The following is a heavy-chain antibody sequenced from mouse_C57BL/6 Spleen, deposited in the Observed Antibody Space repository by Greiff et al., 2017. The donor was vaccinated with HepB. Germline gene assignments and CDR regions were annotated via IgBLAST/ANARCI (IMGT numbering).Heavy chain of an antibody. CDR2: INPNYGTT. D-gene: IGHD1-1*01. CDR1: GYSFTDYN. Sequence: VQLQQSGPELVKPGASVKISCKASGYSFTDYNMNWVKQSNGKSLEWIGVINPNYGTTSYNQKFKGKATFTVDQSSSTAYMQLNSLTYEDSAVYYCANYYGSSYAMDYWGQGTSVTVSS. V-gene: IGHV1-39*01. J-gene: IGHJ4*01. CDR3: ANYYGSSYAMDY.